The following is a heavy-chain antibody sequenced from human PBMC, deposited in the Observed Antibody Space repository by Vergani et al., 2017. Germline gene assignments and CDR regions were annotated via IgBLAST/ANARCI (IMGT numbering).Heavy chain of an antibody. CDR2: INHSGST. D-gene: IGHD3-22*01. Sequence: QVQLVESGGGLVKPGGSLRLSCAASGFTFSDYYMSWIRQAPGKGLEWIGEINHSGSTNYNPSLKSRVTISVDTSTNQFSLKLSSVTAADTAVYYCARGSRYYDSSGYTLGNYYYYYMDVWGKGTTVTVSS. V-gene: IGHV4-34*01. CDR3: ARGSRYYDSSGYTLGNYYYYYMDV. CDR1: GFTFSDYY. J-gene: IGHJ6*03.